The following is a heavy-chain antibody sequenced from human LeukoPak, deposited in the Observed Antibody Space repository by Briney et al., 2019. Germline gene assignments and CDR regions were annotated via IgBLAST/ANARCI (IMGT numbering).Heavy chain of an antibody. CDR2: IYYSGST. V-gene: IGHV4-59*01. CDR1: GGSISSYY. Sequence: SETLSLTCTVSGGSISSYYWSWIRQPPGKGLEWIGYIYYSGSTNYNPSLKSRVTISVDTSKNQFSLKLSSVTAADTAVYYCARDNVLLWFGEFRDNWFDPWGQGTLVTVSS. CDR3: ARDNVLLWFGEFRDNWFDP. J-gene: IGHJ5*02. D-gene: IGHD3-10*01.